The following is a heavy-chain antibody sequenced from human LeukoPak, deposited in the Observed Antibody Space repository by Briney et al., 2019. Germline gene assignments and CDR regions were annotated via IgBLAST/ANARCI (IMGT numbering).Heavy chain of an antibody. CDR1: GFTFSSYG. D-gene: IGHD3-10*01. J-gene: IGHJ4*02. V-gene: IGHV3-30*02. CDR2: IRYDGSNK. CDR3: AKDSFPYYYGSGTHPFDY. Sequence: GGSLRLSCAASGFTFSSYGMHWVRQAPGKGLEWVAFIRYDGSNKYYADSVKGRFTISRDNSKNTLYLQMNSLRAEDWAVYYCAKDSFPYYYGSGTHPFDYWGQGTLVTVSS.